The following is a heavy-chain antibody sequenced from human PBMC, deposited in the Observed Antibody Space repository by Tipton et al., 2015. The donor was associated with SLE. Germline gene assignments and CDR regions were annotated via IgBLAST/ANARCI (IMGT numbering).Heavy chain of an antibody. V-gene: IGHV4-59*08. D-gene: IGHD6-13*01. J-gene: IGHJ4*02. Sequence: TLSLTCTVSGGSISSHYWSWIRQPPGKGLEWIGYIYYSGSTNYNPSLKSRVTISVDTSKNQFSLKLSSVTAADTAVYYCARAGYLLPLFDYWGQGTLVTVSS. CDR2: IYYSGST. CDR1: GGSISSHY. CDR3: ARAGYLLPLFDY.